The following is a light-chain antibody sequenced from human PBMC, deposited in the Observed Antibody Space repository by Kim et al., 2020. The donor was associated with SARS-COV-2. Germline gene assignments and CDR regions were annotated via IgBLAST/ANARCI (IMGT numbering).Light chain of an antibody. Sequence: PGERAPLSCRASQSVSSNLAWYQQKPGQAPRLLIYGASTRATGIPARFSGSGSGTEFTLTISSLQSEEFAVYYCQQYNNWPPERTFGQGTKVDIK. J-gene: IGKJ1*01. CDR2: GAS. V-gene: IGKV3-15*01. CDR3: QQYNNWPPERT. CDR1: QSVSSN.